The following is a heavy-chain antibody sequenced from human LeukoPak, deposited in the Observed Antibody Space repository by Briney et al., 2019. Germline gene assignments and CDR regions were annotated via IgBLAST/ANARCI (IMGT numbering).Heavy chain of an antibody. J-gene: IGHJ4*02. CDR2: INPNSGGT. V-gene: IGHV1-2*02. Sequence: ASVKVSCKASGGTFSSYAISWVRQAPGQGLEWMGWINPNSGGTNYAQKFQGRVTMTRDTSISTAYMELSRLRSDDTAVYYCARPSTIFGVVIIGYFDYWGQGTLVTVSS. CDR1: GGTFSSYA. CDR3: ARPSTIFGVVIIGYFDY. D-gene: IGHD3-3*01.